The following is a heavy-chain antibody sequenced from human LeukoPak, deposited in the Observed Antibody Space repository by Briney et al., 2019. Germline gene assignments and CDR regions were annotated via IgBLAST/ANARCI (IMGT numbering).Heavy chain of an antibody. CDR2: IRHEGSNK. CDR1: GFTFSSYG. CDR3: ATGETFDY. V-gene: IGHV3-30*02. Sequence: GGSLRLTCAASGFTFSSYGMHWVRQAPGKGLEWVAFIRHEGSNKFYADSVKGRFTISRDNSKNTMYLQMNSLRAGDTAVYYCATGETFDYWGEGTLVTASS. J-gene: IGHJ4*02.